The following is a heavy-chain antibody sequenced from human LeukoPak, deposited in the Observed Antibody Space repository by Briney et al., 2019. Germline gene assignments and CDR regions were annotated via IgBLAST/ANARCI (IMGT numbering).Heavy chain of an antibody. V-gene: IGHV1-3*01. CDR3: VREGAAGNFDY. CDR1: GYTFTSYA. Sequence: ASVKVSCKASGYTFTSYAMHWVRQAPGQRLEWMGWINAGNGNTKYSQKFQGRVTITRDTSASTAYMELSSLRSEDTAVYYCVREGAAGNFDYWGQGTLVTVSS. CDR2: INAGNGNT. D-gene: IGHD6-13*01. J-gene: IGHJ4*02.